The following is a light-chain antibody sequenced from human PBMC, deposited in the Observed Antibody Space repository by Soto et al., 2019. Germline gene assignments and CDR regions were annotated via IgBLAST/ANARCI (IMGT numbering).Light chain of an antibody. Sequence: EIVLTQSPANLSLSPGERATLSCRASQSVGSYFAWYQQKPGQAPRLLIYDASNRATGIPARFSGSGSGTDFTLTISSLEPYDFAVYYCQQLGNWPVTFGQGTRVDIK. CDR1: QSVGSY. J-gene: IGKJ1*01. CDR2: DAS. CDR3: QQLGNWPVT. V-gene: IGKV3-11*01.